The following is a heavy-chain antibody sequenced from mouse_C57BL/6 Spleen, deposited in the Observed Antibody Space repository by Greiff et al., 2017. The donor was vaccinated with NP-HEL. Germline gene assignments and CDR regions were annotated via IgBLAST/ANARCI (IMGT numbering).Heavy chain of an antibody. D-gene: IGHD1-1*01. CDR3: ARCYYGSSYDWFAY. Sequence: VKLQQPGAELVKPGASVKLSCKASGYTFTSYWMHWVKQRPGRGLEWIGRIDPNSGGTKYNEKFKSKATLTVDKPSSTAYMQLSSLTSEDSAVYYCARCYYGSSYDWFAYWGQGTLVTVSA. V-gene: IGHV1-72*01. CDR2: IDPNSGGT. CDR1: GYTFTSYW. J-gene: IGHJ3*01.